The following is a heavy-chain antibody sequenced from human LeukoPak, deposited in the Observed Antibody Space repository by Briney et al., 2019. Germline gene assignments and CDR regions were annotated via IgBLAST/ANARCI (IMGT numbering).Heavy chain of an antibody. D-gene: IGHD1-14*01. CDR2: IIPIFGTA. V-gene: IGHV1-69*13. CDR1: GGTFSSYA. Sequence: GASVKVSCKASGGTFSSYAISWVRQAPGQGLEWMGGIIPIFGTANYAQKFQGRVTITADESTSTAYMELSRLKSDDTAVYYCTRGDRNEKFDYWGQGTLVTVSS. J-gene: IGHJ4*02. CDR3: TRGDRNEKFDY.